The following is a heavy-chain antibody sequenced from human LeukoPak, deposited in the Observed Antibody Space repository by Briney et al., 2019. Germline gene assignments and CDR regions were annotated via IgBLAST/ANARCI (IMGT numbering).Heavy chain of an antibody. CDR2: ISSAGITI. V-gene: IGHV3-11*01. D-gene: IGHD3-3*01. CDR1: GFTFSDYY. CDR3: ARERQNKDFWSGGDY. Sequence: PGGSLRLSCAASGFTFSDYYMTWIRQAPGEGLEWVSYISSAGITIYYADSVKGRFTISRDNAKNSLYLQMNSLRAEDTAVYYCARERQNKDFWSGGDYWGQGTLVTVSS. J-gene: IGHJ4*02.